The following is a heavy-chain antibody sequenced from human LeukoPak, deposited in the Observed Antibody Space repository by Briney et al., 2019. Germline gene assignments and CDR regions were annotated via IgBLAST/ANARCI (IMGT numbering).Heavy chain of an antibody. V-gene: IGHV4-34*01. D-gene: IGHD6-13*01. J-gene: IGHJ6*02. CDR2: INHSGST. CDR3: ARVGRGYSSSWTPRRDYYYYGMDV. CDR1: GGSFSGYY. Sequence: SETLSLTCAVYGGSFSGYYWSWIRQPPGKGLEWIGDINHSGSTNYNPSLKSRVTISVDTSKNQFSLKLSSVTAADTAVYYCARVGRGYSSSWTPRRDYYYYGMDVWGQGTTVTVSS.